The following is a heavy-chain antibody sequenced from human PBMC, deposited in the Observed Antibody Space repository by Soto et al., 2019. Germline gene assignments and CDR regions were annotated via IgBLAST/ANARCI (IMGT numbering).Heavy chain of an antibody. V-gene: IGHV3-21*01. CDR3: ARDPSDCSSTSCWGYYALDV. Sequence: GGSLRLSCAASGFTFSTYSMNWVRQAPGKWLEWVSSISSSGTYIHYADSLKGQFTISRDNAKNSLYLQMISLRAEDTAVYYCARDPSDCSSTSCWGYYALDVWGQGXTVTVSS. CDR1: GFTFSTYS. J-gene: IGHJ6*02. D-gene: IGHD2-2*01. CDR2: ISSSGTYI.